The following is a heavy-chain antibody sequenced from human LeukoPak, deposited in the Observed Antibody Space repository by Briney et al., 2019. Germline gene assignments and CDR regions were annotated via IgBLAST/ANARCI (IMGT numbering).Heavy chain of an antibody. D-gene: IGHD3-22*01. CDR2: ISYDGSNK. Sequence: GGSLRLSCAASGFTFSSYAMHWVRQAPGKGLGWVAVISYDGSNKYYADSVKGRFTISRDNSKNTLYLQMNSLRAEDTAVYYCAKDRGRDYYDSSGRFDYWGQGTLVTVSS. J-gene: IGHJ4*02. CDR3: AKDRGRDYYDSSGRFDY. CDR1: GFTFSSYA. V-gene: IGHV3-30*04.